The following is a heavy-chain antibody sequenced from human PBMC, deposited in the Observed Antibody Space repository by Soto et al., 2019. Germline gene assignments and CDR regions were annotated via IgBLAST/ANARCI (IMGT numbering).Heavy chain of an antibody. J-gene: IGHJ3*02. CDR2: IYHAGSP. V-gene: IGHV4-4*02. D-gene: IGHD2-21*01. Sequence: SSETLSLTCGVSGGSVISSSWWTWLRQSPGKGLEWIGEIYHAGSPNYNPSFQSRVIISLDKSKNNFPLRLTSVTAADAAIYYCARGSSFRGDFDIWGQGTTVTVSS. CDR3: ARGSSFRGDFDI. CDR1: GGSVISSSW.